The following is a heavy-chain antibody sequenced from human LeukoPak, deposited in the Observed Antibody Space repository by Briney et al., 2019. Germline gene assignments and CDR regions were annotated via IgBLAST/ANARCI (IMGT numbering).Heavy chain of an antibody. V-gene: IGHV3-30*01. CDR1: GFTFSSYA. CDR2: ISYDGSNK. CDR3: AQPGSSSSHFDY. Sequence: PGGSLRLSCAASGFTFSSYAMHWVRQAPGKGLEWVAVISYDGSNKYYADSVKGRFTISRDNSKNTLYLQMNSLRAEDTAVYYCAQPGSSSSHFDYWGQGTLVTVSS. D-gene: IGHD6-6*01. J-gene: IGHJ4*02.